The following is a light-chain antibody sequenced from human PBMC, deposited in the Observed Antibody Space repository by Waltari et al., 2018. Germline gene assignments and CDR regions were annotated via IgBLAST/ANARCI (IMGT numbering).Light chain of an antibody. CDR3: SSVDSSFKGL. Sequence: SYELTQPPSVSVSPGQTARITSYGETLPGKFVYWYQQKSGQAPVLVIFEDNKRPSGIPERFSGSISGTTATLTISGAQVEDEADYYCSSVDSSFKGLFGAGTKVTVL. V-gene: IGLV3-10*01. CDR2: EDN. CDR1: TLPGKF. J-gene: IGLJ1*01.